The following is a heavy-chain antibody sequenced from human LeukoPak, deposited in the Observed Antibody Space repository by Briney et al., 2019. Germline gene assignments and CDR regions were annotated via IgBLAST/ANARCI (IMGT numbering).Heavy chain of an antibody. J-gene: IGHJ4*02. CDR1: GYTFTDYD. V-gene: IGHV1-2*02. CDR3: AREGHLHGDY. Sequence: ASVKGSFKASGYTFTDYDIHWGRQAPRQGLEWVGLVNAHSCGTNYAQKFQGRVTMIRATSISTAYMELRRPRSDDPAVYYCAREGHLHGDYWGQGTLVTVSS. D-gene: IGHD3-3*02. CDR2: VNAHSCGT.